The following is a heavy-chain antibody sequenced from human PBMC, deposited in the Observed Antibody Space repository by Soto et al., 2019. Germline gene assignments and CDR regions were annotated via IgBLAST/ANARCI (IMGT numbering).Heavy chain of an antibody. J-gene: IGHJ3*02. CDR1: GYSFTNYW. Sequence: EVQLVQSGAEVKKPGDSLKISCKGSGYSFTNYWIGWVRQMPGKGLEWMGIIFPDDSDTRYSPSFQGQVTISADKSVSTAYLQWSSLKASDTAMYFCARGERVVIRKDAFDIWGQGTMVTVSS. D-gene: IGHD3-22*01. CDR3: ARGERVVIRKDAFDI. V-gene: IGHV5-51*01. CDR2: IFPDDSDT.